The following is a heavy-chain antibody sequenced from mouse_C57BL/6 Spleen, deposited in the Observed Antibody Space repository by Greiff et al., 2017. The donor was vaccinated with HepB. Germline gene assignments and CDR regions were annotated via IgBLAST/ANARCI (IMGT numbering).Heavy chain of an antibody. V-gene: IGHV1-50*01. CDR2: IDPSDSYT. CDR3: ASYGSSPSY. CDR1: GYTFTSYW. Sequence: QVQLQQPGAELVKPGASVKLSCKASGYTFTSYWMQWVKQRPGQGLEWIGEIDPSDSYTNYNQKFKGKATLTVDTSSSTAYMQLSSLTSEDSAVYYCASYGSSPSYWGQGTTLTVSS. J-gene: IGHJ2*01. D-gene: IGHD1-1*01.